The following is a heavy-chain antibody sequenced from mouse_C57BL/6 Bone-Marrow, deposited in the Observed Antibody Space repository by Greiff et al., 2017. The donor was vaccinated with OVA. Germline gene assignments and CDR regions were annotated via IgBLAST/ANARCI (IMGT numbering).Heavy chain of an antibody. Sequence: QVQLQQPGAELVKPGASVKMSCKASGYTFTSYWITWVKQRPGHGLEWIGDIYPGSGSTNYNEKFKSKATLTVDTSSSTAYMQLSSLTSEDSAVYYCARPFYYYGSSPLDYWGQGTTLTVSS. V-gene: IGHV1-55*01. CDR1: GYTFTSYW. J-gene: IGHJ2*01. CDR2: IYPGSGST. D-gene: IGHD1-1*01. CDR3: ARPFYYYGSSPLDY.